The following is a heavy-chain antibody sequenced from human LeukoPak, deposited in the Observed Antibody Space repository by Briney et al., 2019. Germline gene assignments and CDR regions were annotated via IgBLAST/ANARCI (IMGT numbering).Heavy chain of an antibody. V-gene: IGHV4-59*08. Sequence: SETLSLTCTVSGGSISSYYWSWIRQPPGKGLEWIGYIYYSGSTNYNPSLKSRVTISVDTSKNQFSLKLSSVTAADTAVYYCARLDYYYGMDVWGQGTLVTVSS. J-gene: IGHJ6*02. CDR1: GGSISSYY. CDR3: ARLDYYYGMDV. CDR2: IYYSGST.